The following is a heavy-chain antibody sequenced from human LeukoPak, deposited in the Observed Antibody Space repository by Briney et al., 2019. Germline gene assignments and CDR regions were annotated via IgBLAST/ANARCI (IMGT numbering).Heavy chain of an antibody. Sequence: SETLSLTCSVSGGSISGYYWSWIRQPAGKGLEWIGRIYTSGSTNYNPSLKSRVTMPVDTSKNQFSLKLSYVTAADTAVYYCARDMVEYYYGSGSYYNSYYYYGMDVWGQGTTVTVSS. D-gene: IGHD3-10*01. J-gene: IGHJ6*02. CDR1: GGSISGYY. V-gene: IGHV4-4*07. CDR3: ARDMVEYYYGSGSYYNSYYYYGMDV. CDR2: IYTSGST.